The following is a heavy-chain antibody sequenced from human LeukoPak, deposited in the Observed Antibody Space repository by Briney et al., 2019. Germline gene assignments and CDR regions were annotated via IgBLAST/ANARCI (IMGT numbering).Heavy chain of an antibody. CDR1: GFTVSSNY. CDR3: ARALWSSSRDY. J-gene: IGHJ4*02. D-gene: IGHD6-13*01. V-gene: IGHV3-66*01. CDR2: IYSGGST. Sequence: GGSLRLSCAASGFTVSSNYMSWVRQAPGKGLEWVSVIYSGGSTYYADSVKGRFTISRDNSKNTLYLQMNSLRAEDTAVYYRARALWSSSRDYWGQGTLVTVSS.